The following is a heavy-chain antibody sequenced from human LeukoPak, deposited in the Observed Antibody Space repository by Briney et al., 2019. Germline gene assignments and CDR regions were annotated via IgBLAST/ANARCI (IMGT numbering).Heavy chain of an antibody. Sequence: GESLKISCMGSGYSFTSYWISWVRQMPGKGLEWMGRIDPSDSYTNYSPSFQGHVTISADKSIGTAYLQWSSLKASDTAMYYCARHADYGDYERDWFDPWGQGTLVTVSS. V-gene: IGHV5-10-1*01. J-gene: IGHJ5*02. CDR3: ARHADYGDYERDWFDP. CDR1: GYSFTSYW. D-gene: IGHD4-17*01. CDR2: IDPSDSYT.